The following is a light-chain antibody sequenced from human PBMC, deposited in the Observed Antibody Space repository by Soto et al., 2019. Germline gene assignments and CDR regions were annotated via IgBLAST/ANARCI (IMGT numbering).Light chain of an antibody. CDR3: QQYGNSPPYT. CDR1: QSISSTY. CDR2: GAS. Sequence: EIVLTQSPGTQSLSPGERATLSCRASQSISSTYLAWYQQKPGQAPRLLIYGASYMATGIPDRFSGSGSGTDFTLTISRLEPEDFAVYYCQQYGNSPPYTFGQGTKLEIK. J-gene: IGKJ2*01. V-gene: IGKV3-20*01.